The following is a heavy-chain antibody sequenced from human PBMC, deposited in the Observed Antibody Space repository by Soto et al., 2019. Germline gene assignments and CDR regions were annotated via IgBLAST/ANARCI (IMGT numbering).Heavy chain of an antibody. J-gene: IGHJ4*02. V-gene: IGHV3-33*01. CDR2: IWYDGSNK. D-gene: IGHD3-3*01. CDR3: ARARSMVRFLEWYLDY. CDR1: GFTFSSYG. Sequence: QVQLVESGGDVVQPGRSLRLSCAASGFTFSSYGMHWVRQAPGKGLEWVAVIWYDGSNKYYADSVKGRFTISRDNSKNTLYLQMNSLRAEDTAVYYCARARSMVRFLEWYLDYWGQGTLVTVSS.